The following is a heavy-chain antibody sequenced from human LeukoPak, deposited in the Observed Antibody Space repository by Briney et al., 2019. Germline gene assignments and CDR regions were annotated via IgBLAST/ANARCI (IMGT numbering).Heavy chain of an antibody. CDR3: TRRCKDAYTLYCFDY. CDR1: GGSINSYY. D-gene: IGHD5-24*01. V-gene: IGHV4-59*01. Sequence: SETLSLTCTVSGGSINSYYWSCIRQPPGKGLEWIWYMYYSGGTNYNHSLKSLVTISVHTSKNQSSLKLSSVTAAATAVYYCTRRCKDAYTLYCFDYWGQGTLVTVSS. J-gene: IGHJ4*02. CDR2: MYYSGGT.